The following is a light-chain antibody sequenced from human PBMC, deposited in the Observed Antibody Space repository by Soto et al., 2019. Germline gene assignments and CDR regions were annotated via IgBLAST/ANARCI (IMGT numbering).Light chain of an antibody. V-gene: IGLV4-69*01. CDR2: VNSDGSH. CDR1: SGHDSYA. CDR3: QTWATDIRL. J-gene: IGLJ1*01. Sequence: QPVLTQSPSASASLGASVKLTCTLSSGHDSYAIAWHQQQPEKGPRYLMKVNSDGSHTKGDGIPDRFSGSSSGTDRYLTISSLQSEDEADYYCQTWATDIRLFGAGTKVTVL.